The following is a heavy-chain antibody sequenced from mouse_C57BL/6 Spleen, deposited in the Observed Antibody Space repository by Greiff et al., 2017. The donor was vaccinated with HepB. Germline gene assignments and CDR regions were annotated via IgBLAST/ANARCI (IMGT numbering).Heavy chain of an antibody. Sequence: VQLQQSGAELVKPGASVKISCKASGYAFSSYWMNWVKQRPGKGLEWIGQIYPGDGDTNYNGKFKGKATLTADKSSSTAYMQLSSLTSEDSAVYFCARTPLYDYDAMDYWGQGTSVTVSS. D-gene: IGHD2-3*01. CDR3: ARTPLYDYDAMDY. J-gene: IGHJ4*01. V-gene: IGHV1-80*01. CDR1: GYAFSSYW. CDR2: IYPGDGDT.